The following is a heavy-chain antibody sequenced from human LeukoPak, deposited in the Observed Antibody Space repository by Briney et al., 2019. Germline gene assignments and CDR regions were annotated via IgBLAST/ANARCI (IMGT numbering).Heavy chain of an antibody. D-gene: IGHD2-15*01. Sequence: ASVKVSCKASGYTFTSYGISWVRQAPGQGLEWMGWISAYNGNTNYAQKLQGRVTMTTDTSTSTANRELRSLRSDDTAVYYCARVSCSGGSCYSRYLGFDYWGQGTLVTVSS. CDR2: ISAYNGNT. V-gene: IGHV1-18*01. J-gene: IGHJ4*02. CDR3: ARVSCSGGSCYSRYLGFDY. CDR1: GYTFTSYG.